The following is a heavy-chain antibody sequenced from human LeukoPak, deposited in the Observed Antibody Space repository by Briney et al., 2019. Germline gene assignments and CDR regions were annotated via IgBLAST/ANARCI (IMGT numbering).Heavy chain of an antibody. CDR2: IYYSGST. V-gene: IGHV4-59*01. J-gene: IGHJ5*02. D-gene: IGHD6-13*01. CDR3: ARGPSSSWYRKGLNWFDP. Sequence: SETLSLTCTVSGGSISSYYWSWIRQPPGKGLEWIGYIYYSGSTNYNPSLKSRVTISVDTSKNQFSLKLSSVTAADTAVYYCARGPSSSWYRKGLNWFDPWGQGTLVTVSS. CDR1: GGSISSYY.